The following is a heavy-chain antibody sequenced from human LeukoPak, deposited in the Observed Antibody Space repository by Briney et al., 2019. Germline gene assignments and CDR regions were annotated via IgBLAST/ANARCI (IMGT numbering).Heavy chain of an antibody. D-gene: IGHD3-3*01. J-gene: IGHJ6*03. Sequence: GASVKVSCKASGYTFTSYGISWVRQAPGQGLEWMGWISAYNGNTNYAQKLQGRVTMTTDTSTSTAYMELRSLRSDDTAVYYCARDGNDFWSGYYTVYYYYYMDVWGKGTTVTVSS. CDR3: ARDGNDFWSGYYTVYYYYYMDV. V-gene: IGHV1-18*01. CDR1: GYTFTSYG. CDR2: ISAYNGNT.